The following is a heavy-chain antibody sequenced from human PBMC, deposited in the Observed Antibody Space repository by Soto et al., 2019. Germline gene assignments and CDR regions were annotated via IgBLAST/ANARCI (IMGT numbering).Heavy chain of an antibody. Sequence: GASVKVSCKASGYTFTSYDSNWVRQATGQGLEWMGWMNPNSGNTGYAQKFQGRVTMTRNTSISTAYMELSSLRSEDTAVYYCARLGYYDFWSGYPTWGGYYYMDVWGKGTTVTVSS. CDR1: GYTFTSYD. V-gene: IGHV1-8*01. CDR3: ARLGYYDFWSGYPTWGGYYYMDV. J-gene: IGHJ6*03. CDR2: MNPNSGNT. D-gene: IGHD3-3*01.